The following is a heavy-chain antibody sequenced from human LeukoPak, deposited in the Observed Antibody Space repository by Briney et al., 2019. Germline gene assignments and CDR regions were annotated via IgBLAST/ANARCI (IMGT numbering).Heavy chain of an antibody. Sequence: ASVKVSCKASGFPFTDYYMHWVRQAPGQGLEWMGWINPNSGGAIFAHKLQGRVTLTTDTSISTANMELTRLRSDDTAVYYCARSDCSNSGCYRFDSWGQGTLVTVSS. CDR1: GFPFTDYY. J-gene: IGHJ4*02. D-gene: IGHD2-2*01. V-gene: IGHV1-2*02. CDR2: INPNSGGA. CDR3: ARSDCSNSGCYRFDS.